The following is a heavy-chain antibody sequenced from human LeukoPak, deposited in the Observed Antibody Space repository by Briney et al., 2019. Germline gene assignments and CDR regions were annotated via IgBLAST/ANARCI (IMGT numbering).Heavy chain of an antibody. J-gene: IGHJ4*02. CDR1: GGSISSGSYY. Sequence: SETLSLTCTVSGGSISSGSYYWSWIRQPAGKGLEWIGRIYTSGSTNYNPSLKSRVTISVDMSKNRFPLKLSSVTAADTAVYYCARGSIPEPYYDFWTPEYYFDYWGQGTLVTVSS. CDR3: ARGSIPEPYYDFWTPEYYFDY. V-gene: IGHV4-61*02. D-gene: IGHD3-3*01. CDR2: IYTSGST.